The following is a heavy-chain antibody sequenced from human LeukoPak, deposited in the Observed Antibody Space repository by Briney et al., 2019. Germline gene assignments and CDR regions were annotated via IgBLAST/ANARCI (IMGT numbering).Heavy chain of an antibody. V-gene: IGHV1-2*02. J-gene: IGHJ4*02. CDR3: ARDYGDYDFWSGYYNTGHFDY. CDR1: GYTFTGYY. CDR2: INPNSGGT. D-gene: IGHD3-3*01. Sequence: ASVKVSCKASGYTFTGYYMHWVRQAPGQGLEWMGWINPNSGGTNYAQKFQGRVTMTRDTSISTAYMELSRLRSDDTAVYYCARDYGDYDFWSGYYNTGHFDYRGQGTLVTVSS.